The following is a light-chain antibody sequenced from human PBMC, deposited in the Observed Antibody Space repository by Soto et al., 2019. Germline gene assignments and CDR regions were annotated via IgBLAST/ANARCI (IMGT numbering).Light chain of an antibody. Sequence: SYELTQPPSVSVAPGQTARITCGGNNIRTKSVHWYQQKPGQAPVLFVCDDSDRRSGIPERFSGSNSGNTATLTISRVEAGDEADYFCQVWDSGSEHYVFGAGTKVTVL. V-gene: IGLV3-21*02. J-gene: IGLJ1*01. CDR3: QVWDSGSEHYV. CDR2: DDS. CDR1: NIRTKS.